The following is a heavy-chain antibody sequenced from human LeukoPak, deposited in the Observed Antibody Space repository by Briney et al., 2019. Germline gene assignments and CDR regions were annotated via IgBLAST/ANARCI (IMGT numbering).Heavy chain of an antibody. CDR2: IIPILNIT. Sequence: SVKVSCKAYGRTFGNDVITWVRQAPGQGLEWMGRIIPILNITNYAQKFQGRVTITADKSTNTAYMELSSLRSEDTAIFYCARSFTGDYFDFWGQGTPVTVSS. CDR3: ARSFTGDYFDF. CDR1: GRTFGNDV. J-gene: IGHJ4*02. D-gene: IGHD7-27*01. V-gene: IGHV1-69*04.